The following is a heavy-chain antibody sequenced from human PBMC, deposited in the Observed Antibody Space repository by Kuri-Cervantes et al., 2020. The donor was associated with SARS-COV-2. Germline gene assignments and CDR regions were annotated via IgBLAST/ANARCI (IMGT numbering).Heavy chain of an antibody. CDR2: IYTSGST. Sequence: SETLSLTCIVSRGSINSHGSITSNFWTWIRQPPGRGLEWIGRIYTSGSTNYNPSLKSRVTISVDTSKNQFSLKLSSVTAADTSLYFCARQRDSQFDYWGQGTLVTVSS. D-gene: IGHD3-22*01. V-gene: IGHV4-61*02. CDR1: RGSINSHGSITSNF. J-gene: IGHJ4*02. CDR3: ARQRDSQFDY.